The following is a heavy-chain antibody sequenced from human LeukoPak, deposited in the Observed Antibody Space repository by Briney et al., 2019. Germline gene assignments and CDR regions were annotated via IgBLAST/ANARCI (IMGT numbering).Heavy chain of an antibody. D-gene: IGHD6-6*01. CDR1: GFTFSNYW. Sequence: GGSLRISCEASGFTFSNYWMTWVRQAPGKGLEWVANIKQDGSDGNYVDSVKGRFTISRDNGKNSLYLQMNSLRAEDTAVYYCARGGSDSDYWGQGTLVTVSS. CDR3: ARGGSDSDY. J-gene: IGHJ4*02. CDR2: IKQDGSDG. V-gene: IGHV3-7*04.